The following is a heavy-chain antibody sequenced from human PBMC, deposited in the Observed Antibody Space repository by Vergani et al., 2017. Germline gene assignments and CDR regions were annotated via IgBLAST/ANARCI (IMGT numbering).Heavy chain of an antibody. CDR3: ARDKSKRAPAVMGTYYYYMDV. Sequence: QAQLVESGGGVVHPGRSLRLSCVASGFTFGNYGMHWVRQAPGKGLEWVAGIWHDGSNEKYVDSVQGRFTISRDNSKNTLYLEMESLRVEDTAVYFCARDKSKRAPAVMGTYYYYMDVWGKGTKVTVSS. D-gene: IGHD3-16*01. J-gene: IGHJ6*03. V-gene: IGHV3-33*08. CDR2: IWHDGSNE. CDR1: GFTFGNYG.